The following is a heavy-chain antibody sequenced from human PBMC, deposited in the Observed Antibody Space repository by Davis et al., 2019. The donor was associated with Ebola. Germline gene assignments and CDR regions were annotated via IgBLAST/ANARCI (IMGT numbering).Heavy chain of an antibody. D-gene: IGHD6-19*01. Sequence: SETLSLTCAVSGGSISSSNWWSWVRQPPGKGLEWIGSIYYSGSTYYNPSLKSRVTISVDTSKNQFSLKLSSVTAADTAVYYCARGAKQWLATMDVWGQGTTVTVSS. CDR1: GGSISSSNW. CDR3: ARGAKQWLATMDV. J-gene: IGHJ6*02. V-gene: IGHV4-4*02. CDR2: IYYSGST.